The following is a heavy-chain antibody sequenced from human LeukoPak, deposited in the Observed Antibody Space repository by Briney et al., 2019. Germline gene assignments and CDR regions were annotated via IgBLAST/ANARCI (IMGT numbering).Heavy chain of an antibody. D-gene: IGHD6-19*01. J-gene: IGHJ4*02. V-gene: IGHV3-74*01. CDR2: INSDGSST. CDR1: GFTFSSYW. CDR3: ARDMMAVAGPIDY. Sequence: GGSLRLSCAASGFTFSSYWMHWVRQAPGKGLVWVSRINSDGSSTSYADSVKGRFTVSRDNAKNSLYLQMNSLRAEDTAVYYCARDMMAVAGPIDYWGQGTLVTVSS.